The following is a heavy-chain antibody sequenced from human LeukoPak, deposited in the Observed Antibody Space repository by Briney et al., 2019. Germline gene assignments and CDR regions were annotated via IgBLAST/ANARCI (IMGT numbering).Heavy chain of an antibody. CDR3: SRAGYSSTWYSRYFDL. D-gene: IGHD6-13*01. CDR1: GFTFSSYD. Sequence: GGSLRLSCAASGFTFSSYDMHWVRQATGKGLEWVSAIGTAGDIYYPGSVKGRFTISRENAKNSLYLQMNSLRAGDTAVYYCSRAGYSSTWYSRYFDLWGRGTLVTVSS. CDR2: IGTAGDI. J-gene: IGHJ2*01. V-gene: IGHV3-13*01.